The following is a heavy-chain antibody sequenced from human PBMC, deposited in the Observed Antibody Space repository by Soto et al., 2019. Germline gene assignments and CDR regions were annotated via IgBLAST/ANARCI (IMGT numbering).Heavy chain of an antibody. Sequence: GGSLRLSCAASGFTFSSYAMSWVRQAPGKGLEWVSAISGSGGSTYYADSVKGRFTISRDNSKNTLYLQVNSLRAEDTAVYYCAKDNRFLEWLLPRPPPYYMDVWGKGTTVTVSS. CDR3: AKDNRFLEWLLPRPPPYYMDV. D-gene: IGHD3-3*01. CDR1: GFTFSSYA. V-gene: IGHV3-23*01. J-gene: IGHJ6*03. CDR2: ISGSGGST.